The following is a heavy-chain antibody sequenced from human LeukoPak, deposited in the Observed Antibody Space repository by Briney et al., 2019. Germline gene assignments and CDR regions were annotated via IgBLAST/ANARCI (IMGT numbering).Heavy chain of an antibody. CDR2: INHSGST. V-gene: IGHV4-34*01. CDR1: GGSFSGYY. Sequence: SETLSLTCAVYGGSFSGYYWSWIRQPPGKGLEWIGEINHSGSTNYNPSLKSRVTTSVDTSKNQFSLKLSSVTAADTAVYYCARRPYYYGSGSPHDYWGQGTLVTVSS. CDR3: ARRPYYYGSGSPHDY. D-gene: IGHD3-10*01. J-gene: IGHJ4*02.